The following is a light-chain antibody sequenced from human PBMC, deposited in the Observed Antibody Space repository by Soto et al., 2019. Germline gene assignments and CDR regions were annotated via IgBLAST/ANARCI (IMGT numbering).Light chain of an antibody. CDR1: QSVRNNN. V-gene: IGKV3-20*01. CDR2: GAS. CDR3: QQYGSSAPIT. J-gene: IGKJ5*01. Sequence: EIVLTQSPATLSLSPGESATLSCRASQSVRNNNLNWYQQKAGQAPRLLTYGASIRATGIPDRFSGSGSGTDFTLTISRLEPEDFALYFCQQYGSSAPITFGQGTRLEIK.